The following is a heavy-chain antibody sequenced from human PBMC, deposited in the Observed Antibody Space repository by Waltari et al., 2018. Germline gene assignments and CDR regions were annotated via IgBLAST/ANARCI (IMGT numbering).Heavy chain of an antibody. CDR2: MNPNSGNT. V-gene: IGHV1-8*03. CDR1: GYPFPSYD. CDR3: ARRGLRGPDAFDI. Sequence: QVQLVQSGAEVKKPGASVKVSCQASGYPFPSYDINWVRQATGQGLEWMGWMNPNSGNTGYAQKFQGRVTITRNTSISTAYMGLSSLRSEDTAVYYCARRGLRGPDAFDIWGQGTMVTVSS. J-gene: IGHJ3*02. D-gene: IGHD3-10*01.